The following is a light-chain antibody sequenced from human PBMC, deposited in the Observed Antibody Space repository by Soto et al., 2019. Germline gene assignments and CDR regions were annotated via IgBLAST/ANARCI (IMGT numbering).Light chain of an antibody. CDR3: SAFPSGTAVYG. CDR2: EVT. V-gene: IGLV2-14*01. CDR1: SSDIGGYNY. Sequence: QSVLTQPASVSGSPGQSITISCTGTSSDIGGYNYVSWYQHHPGQVPKLIIFEVTTRPSGISHRFSGSKSGNTAALTISGLQADDEADYYCSAFPSGTAVYGLGNGTKGT. J-gene: IGLJ1*01.